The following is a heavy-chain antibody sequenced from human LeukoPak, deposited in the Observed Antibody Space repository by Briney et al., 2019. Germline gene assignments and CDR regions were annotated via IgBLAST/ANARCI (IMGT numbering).Heavy chain of an antibody. CDR1: GGSISSGSYY. CDR3: ARGRIAARPGWFDP. V-gene: IGHV4-61*02. CDR2: IYTSGST. D-gene: IGHD6-6*01. Sequence: SSETLSLTCTVSGGSISSGSYYWSWIRQPAGKGLEWIGRIYTSGSTNYNPSLKSRVTISVDTSKNPFSLKLSSVTAADTAVYYCARGRIAARPGWFDPWGQGTLVTVSS. J-gene: IGHJ5*02.